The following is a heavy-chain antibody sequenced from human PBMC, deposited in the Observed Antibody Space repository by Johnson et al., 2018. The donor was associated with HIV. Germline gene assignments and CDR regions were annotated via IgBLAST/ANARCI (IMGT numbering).Heavy chain of an antibody. Sequence: QVQLVESGGGLVKPGGSLRLSCAASGFTFSDYYMSWIRQAPGKGLEWVAFIRYDGSNKYYADSVKGRFTISRDNSKNTLYLQMNSLRAEDTAVYYCASCEYSSSRGAFDIWGQGTMVTVSS. V-gene: IGHV3-30*02. D-gene: IGHD6-6*01. CDR1: GFTFSDYY. J-gene: IGHJ3*02. CDR2: IRYDGSNK. CDR3: ASCEYSSSRGAFDI.